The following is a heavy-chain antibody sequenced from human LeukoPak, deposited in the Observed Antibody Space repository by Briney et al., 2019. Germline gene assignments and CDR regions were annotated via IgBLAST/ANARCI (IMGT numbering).Heavy chain of an antibody. CDR1: GGSISGYY. V-gene: IGHV4-59*08. Sequence: PSETLSLTCTVSGGSISGYYWSWIRQPPGKGLEWIANIFSSGSTSYNPSLKSRITMLVDTSKGQFSLKLSSVTAADTAVYYCARHADSYGSGSYPLDYWGQGTLVTVSS. CDR2: IFSSGST. D-gene: IGHD3-10*01. J-gene: IGHJ4*02. CDR3: ARHADSYGSGSYPLDY.